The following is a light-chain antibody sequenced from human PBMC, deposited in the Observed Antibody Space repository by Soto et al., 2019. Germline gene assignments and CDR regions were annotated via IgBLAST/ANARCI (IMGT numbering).Light chain of an antibody. CDR1: SSDVGGFNY. CDR3: SSYTGSSTLVV. V-gene: IGLV2-14*01. CDR2: EVS. J-gene: IGLJ2*01. Sequence: QSALTQPASVSGSPGQSITLSCTGTSSDVGGFNYVSWYQQHPGKAPKLIIYEVSNRPSGVSNRFSASKSGNTASLTISGLQAGGEADYYCSSYTGSSTLVVFGGGTKVTVL.